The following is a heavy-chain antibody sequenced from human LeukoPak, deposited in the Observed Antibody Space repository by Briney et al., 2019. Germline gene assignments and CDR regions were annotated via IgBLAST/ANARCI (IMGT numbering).Heavy chain of an antibody. J-gene: IGHJ4*02. CDR1: GGSFSGNY. CDR2: INHSGST. CDR3: ARTNSVFYYFDY. Sequence: SETLSLTCAVYGGSFSGNYWSWIRQPPGKGLEWIGEINHSGSTNDNPSLKSRVTTSVDTSKNQFSLKLSSVTAADTAMYYCARTNSVFYYFDYWGQGTLVTVSS. D-gene: IGHD1/OR15-1a*01. V-gene: IGHV4-34*01.